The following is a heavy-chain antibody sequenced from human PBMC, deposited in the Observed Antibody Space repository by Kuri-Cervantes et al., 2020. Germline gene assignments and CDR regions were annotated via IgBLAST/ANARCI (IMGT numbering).Heavy chain of an antibody. CDR1: GFTFSGYC. CDR3: ARGARSFDY. J-gene: IGHJ4*02. Sequence: GESLKISCAASGFTFSGYCMSWVRQAPGKGLEWVANIKQDGSEKYYVDSVKGRFTISRDNAKNSLYLQMNSLRAEDTAVYYCARGARSFDYWGQGTLVTVSS. CDR2: IKQDGSEK. V-gene: IGHV3-7*01.